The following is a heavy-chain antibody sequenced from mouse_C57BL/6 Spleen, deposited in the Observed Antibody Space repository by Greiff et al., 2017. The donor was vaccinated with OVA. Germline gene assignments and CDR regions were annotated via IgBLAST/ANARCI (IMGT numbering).Heavy chain of an antibody. J-gene: IGHJ3*01. CDR3: ARCYYDYFWFAD. Sequence: QVQLQQPGAELVKPGASVKMSCKASGYTFTSYWITWVKQRPGQGLEWIGDIYPGSGSTNYNEKFKSKATLTVDTSSSTAYMQLSSLTSEDSAVYYCARCYYDYFWFADWGQGTLVTVSA. D-gene: IGHD2-4*01. CDR1: GYTFTSYW. CDR2: IYPGSGST. V-gene: IGHV1-55*01.